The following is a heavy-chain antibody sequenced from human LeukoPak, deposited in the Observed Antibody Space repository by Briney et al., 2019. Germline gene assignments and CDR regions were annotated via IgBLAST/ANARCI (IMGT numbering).Heavy chain of an antibody. CDR3: ARAETYSSGWYDPFFDY. Sequence: KPSETLSLTCAVYGGSFSGYYWSWIRQPPGKGLEWIGSIYHSGSSYYNPSLKSRVTISVDTSKNQFSLKLRSVTAADTAVYHCARAETYSSGWYDPFFDYWGQGTLVTVST. CDR2: IYHSGSS. V-gene: IGHV4-34*01. J-gene: IGHJ4*02. D-gene: IGHD6-19*01. CDR1: GGSFSGYY.